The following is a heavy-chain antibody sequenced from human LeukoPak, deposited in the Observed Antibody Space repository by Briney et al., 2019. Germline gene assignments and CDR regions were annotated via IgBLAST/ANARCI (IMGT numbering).Heavy chain of an antibody. J-gene: IGHJ5*02. CDR3: ARDPGPYSSGWFRGARGYWFDP. V-gene: IGHV1-2*02. Sequence: LWASVKASCKASGYTFTGYYMHWVRQAPGQGLEWMGWINPNSGGTNYAQKFQGRVTMTRDTSISTAYMELSRLRSDDTAVYYCARDPGPYSSGWFRGARGYWFDPWGQGTLVTVSS. CDR1: GYTFTGYY. D-gene: IGHD6-19*01. CDR2: INPNSGGT.